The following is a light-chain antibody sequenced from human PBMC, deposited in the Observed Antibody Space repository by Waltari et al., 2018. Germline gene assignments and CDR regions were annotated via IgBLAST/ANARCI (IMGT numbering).Light chain of an antibody. J-gene: IGKJ2*03. CDR2: GAS. CDR1: QSVSSSY. Sequence: EIVLTQSPGTLSLSPGEGATLSCRASQSVSSSYLAWYQQKPGQAPRLLIYGASNGATDLPDRFTGSGSGTDFTLTINRLEPEDFAVYYCQQYGNSRGSFGQGTKLEIK. V-gene: IGKV3-20*01. CDR3: QQYGNSRGS.